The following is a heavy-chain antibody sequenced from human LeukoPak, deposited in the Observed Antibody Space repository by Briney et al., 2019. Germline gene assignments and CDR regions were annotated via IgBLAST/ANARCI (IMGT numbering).Heavy chain of an antibody. CDR1: GFTFSRFG. V-gene: IGHV3-30*18. D-gene: IGHD4-11*01. CDR2: ISYDGSNK. J-gene: IGHJ4*02. Sequence: GGSLRLSCAASGFTFSRFGMHWVRQAPGKELEWVAVISYDGSNKYYADSVKGRFTISRDNSKNTLYLQMNSLRAEDTAVYYCAKDRPPTVNGCLDYWGQGTLVTVSS. CDR3: AKDRPPTVNGCLDY.